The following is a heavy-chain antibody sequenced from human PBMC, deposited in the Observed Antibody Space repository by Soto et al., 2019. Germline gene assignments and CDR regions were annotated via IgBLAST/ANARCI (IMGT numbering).Heavy chain of an antibody. CDR1: GFTFSSYG. D-gene: IGHD5-18*01. CDR2: IWYDGSNK. V-gene: IGHV3-33*01. CDR3: ARDHHTARVQDG. J-gene: IGHJ6*02. Sequence: QVQLVESGGGVVQPGRSLRLSCAASGFTFSSYGMHWVRQAPGKGLEWVAVIWYDGSNKYYTDSVKGSFTISRDNSKSTLYLQMNSLRAEDTAVYYCARDHHTARVQDGWGQGTTVIVSS.